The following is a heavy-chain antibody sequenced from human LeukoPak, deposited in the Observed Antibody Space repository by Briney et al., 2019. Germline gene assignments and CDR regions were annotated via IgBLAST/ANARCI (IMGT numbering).Heavy chain of an antibody. V-gene: IGHV3-33*01. Sequence: PGGSLRLSCAASGFTFSSYGMHWVRQAPGKGLEWVAVIWYDGSNKYYADSVKGRFTISRDNSKNTLYLQMNSLRAEDTAVYYCARDRGQWLVLPFDPWGQGTLVTVSS. CDR1: GFTFSSYG. CDR2: IWYDGSNK. J-gene: IGHJ5*02. CDR3: ARDRGQWLVLPFDP. D-gene: IGHD6-19*01.